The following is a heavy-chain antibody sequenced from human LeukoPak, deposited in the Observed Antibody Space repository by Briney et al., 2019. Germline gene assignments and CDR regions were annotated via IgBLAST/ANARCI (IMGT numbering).Heavy chain of an antibody. J-gene: IGHJ3*02. V-gene: IGHV3-23*01. CDR1: AFTFIIQA. CDR3: ATGYDHDDFDI. CDR2: TSGMGGST. Sequence: GESLSPSCAPYAFTFIIQAISCDRQPPRKWLEWVSATSGMGGSTYYTDSMKGRFTIPRDNSKNTLYLQITRLIATDPALYYCATGYDHDDFDIWGQGTMVTVSS. D-gene: IGHD3-16*01.